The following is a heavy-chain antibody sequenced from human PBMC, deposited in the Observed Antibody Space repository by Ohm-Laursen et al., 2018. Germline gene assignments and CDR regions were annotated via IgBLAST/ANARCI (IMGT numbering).Heavy chain of an antibody. CDR1: GGSISSGGYY. CDR2: IYYSGST. J-gene: IGHJ4*02. Sequence: SETLSLTCTVSGGSISSGGYYWSWIRQHPGKGLEWIGYIYYSGSTYYNPSLRGRVTISVDTSKNQFSLRLTAADTAVYYCARYHDHELFDYWGQGTLVTVSS. CDR3: ARYHDHELFDY. V-gene: IGHV4-31*03. D-gene: IGHD3-16*01.